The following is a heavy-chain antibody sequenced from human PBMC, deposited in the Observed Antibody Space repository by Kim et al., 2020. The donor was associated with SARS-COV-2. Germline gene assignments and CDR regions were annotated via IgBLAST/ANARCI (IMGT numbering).Heavy chain of an antibody. V-gene: IGHV3-23*01. CDR3: AKDLYYYDSSGLFDY. CDR1: GFTFSSYA. CDR2: ISGSGGST. J-gene: IGHJ4*02. Sequence: GGSLRLSCAASGFTFSSYAMSWVRQAPGKGLEWVSAISGSGGSTYYADSVKGRFTISRDNSKNTLYLQMNSLRAEDTAVYYCAKDLYYYDSSGLFDYWGQGSLVTVSS. D-gene: IGHD3-22*01.